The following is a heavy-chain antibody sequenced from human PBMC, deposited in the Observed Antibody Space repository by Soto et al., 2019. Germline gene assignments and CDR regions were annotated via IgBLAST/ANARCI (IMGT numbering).Heavy chain of an antibody. CDR1: GFTFSSYG. J-gene: IGHJ4*02. CDR3: AKDRSVVVVAAALGD. D-gene: IGHD2-15*01. Sequence: PGGSLRLSCAASGFTFSSYGMHWVRQAPGKGLEWVAVISYDGSNKYYADSVKGRFTISRDNSKNTLYLQMNSLRAEDTAVYYCAKDRSVVVVAAALGDWGQGT. CDR2: ISYDGSNK. V-gene: IGHV3-30*18.